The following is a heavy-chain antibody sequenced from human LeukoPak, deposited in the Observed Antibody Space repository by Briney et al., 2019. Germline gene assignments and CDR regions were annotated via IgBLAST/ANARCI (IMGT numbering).Heavy chain of an antibody. CDR1: GGSISSSSYY. D-gene: IGHD6-13*01. V-gene: IGHV4-39*01. Sequence: SETLSLTCTVSGGSISSSSYYWGWIRQPPGKGLEWIGSIYYSGSTYYNPSLKSRVTISVDTSKNQFSLKLSSVTAADTAVYYCARLLRGSSSWYYYYMDVWGKGTTVTISS. CDR3: ARLLRGSSSWYYYYMDV. J-gene: IGHJ6*03. CDR2: IYYSGST.